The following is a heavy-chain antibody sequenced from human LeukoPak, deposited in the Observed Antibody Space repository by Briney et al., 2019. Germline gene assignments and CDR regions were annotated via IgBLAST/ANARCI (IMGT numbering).Heavy chain of an antibody. CDR1: GFTFSSYA. V-gene: IGHV3-30-3*01. CDR3: ARDGRGVTLQSFDY. D-gene: IGHD4-23*01. CDR2: ISYDGSNK. Sequence: GGSLRLSCAASGFTFSSYAMHWVRQAPGKGLEWVAVISYDGSNKYYADSVKGRFTISRDNSKNTLYLQMNSLRAEDTAVYYCARDGRGVTLQSFDYWGQGTLVTVSS. J-gene: IGHJ4*02.